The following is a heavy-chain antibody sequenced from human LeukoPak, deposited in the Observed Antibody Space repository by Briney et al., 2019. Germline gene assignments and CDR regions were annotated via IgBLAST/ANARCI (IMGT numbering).Heavy chain of an antibody. CDR1: GFTVTDNY. Sequence: PGGSLRLSCAASGFTVTDNYMNWVRQSPGKGLEWVSAISGSGGSTYYADSVKGRFTISRDNAKNSLYLQMNSLRAEDTALYYCAKDARELAAAATDWGQGTLVTVSS. J-gene: IGHJ4*02. D-gene: IGHD6-13*01. CDR3: AKDARELAAAATD. CDR2: ISGSGGST. V-gene: IGHV3-23*01.